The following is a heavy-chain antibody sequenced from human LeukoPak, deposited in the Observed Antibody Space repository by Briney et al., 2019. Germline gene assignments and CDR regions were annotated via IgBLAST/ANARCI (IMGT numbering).Heavy chain of an antibody. D-gene: IGHD5-18*01. Sequence: SQTLSLTCTVSGGSISSGSYYWSWIRQPAGKGLEWIGRIYTSGSTNYNPSLKSRVTISVDTSKNQFSLKLSSVTAADTAVYYCARQTHYTRYGYSYSYSYYYYMDVWGKGTTVTVSS. J-gene: IGHJ6*03. CDR2: IYTSGST. CDR1: GGSISSGSYY. CDR3: ARQTHYTRYGYSYSYSYYYYMDV. V-gene: IGHV4-61*02.